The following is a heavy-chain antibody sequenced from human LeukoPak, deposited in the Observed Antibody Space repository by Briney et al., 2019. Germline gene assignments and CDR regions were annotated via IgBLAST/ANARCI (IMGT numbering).Heavy chain of an antibody. CDR1: GGSFSGYY. J-gene: IGHJ6*02. CDR2: INHSGST. V-gene: IGHV4-34*01. Sequence: PSETLSLTCAVYGGSFSGYYWSWIRQPPGKGLEWIGEINHSGSTNYNPSLKSRVTISVDTSKNQFSLKLSSVTAADTAVYYCARAGYYDLYVDVWGQGTTVTVSS. D-gene: IGHD3-3*01. CDR3: ARAGYYDLYVDV.